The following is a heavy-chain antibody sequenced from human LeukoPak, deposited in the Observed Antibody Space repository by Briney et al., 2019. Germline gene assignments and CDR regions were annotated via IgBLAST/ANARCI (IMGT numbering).Heavy chain of an antibody. Sequence: PGGSLRLSCAASGFTFSSYGMHWVRQAPGKGLEWVAFIRYDGSNKYYAASVKGRFTISRDNAKNTLYLQMNSLRAEDTAVYYCAKDRWGEVDYWGQGTLVTVSS. CDR2: IRYDGSNK. V-gene: IGHV3-30*02. CDR1: GFTFSSYG. CDR3: AKDRWGEVDY. D-gene: IGHD3-10*01. J-gene: IGHJ4*02.